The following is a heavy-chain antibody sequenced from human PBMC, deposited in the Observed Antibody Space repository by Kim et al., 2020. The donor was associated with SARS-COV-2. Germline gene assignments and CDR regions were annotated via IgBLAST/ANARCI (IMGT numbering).Heavy chain of an antibody. CDR1: GGTFSSYA. Sequence: SVKVSCKAXGGTFSSYAISWVRQAPGLGLEWMGGIIPIFGTANYAQKFQGRVTITADESTSTAYMELSSLRSEDTAVYYCARDLRSYYYDPYYYYYGMDVWGQGTTVTVSS. V-gene: IGHV1-69*13. J-gene: IGHJ6*02. CDR3: ARDLRSYYYDPYYYYYGMDV. D-gene: IGHD3-22*01. CDR2: IIPIFGTA.